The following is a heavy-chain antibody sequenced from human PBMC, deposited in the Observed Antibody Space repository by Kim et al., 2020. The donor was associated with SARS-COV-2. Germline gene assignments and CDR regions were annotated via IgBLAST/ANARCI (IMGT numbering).Heavy chain of an antibody. CDR2: IYYSGST. CDR1: GGSINNYY. CDR3: ARGVSGGSGSYYDNWFDP. J-gene: IGHJ5*02. D-gene: IGHD3-10*01. V-gene: IGHV4-59*01. Sequence: SETLSLTCTVSGGSINNYYWSWIWQPPGKGLEWIGYIYYSGSTNYNPSLKSRVTISVDTSKNQFSLKLSSVTAADTAVYYCARGVSGGSGSYYDNWFDPWGQGTLVTVSS.